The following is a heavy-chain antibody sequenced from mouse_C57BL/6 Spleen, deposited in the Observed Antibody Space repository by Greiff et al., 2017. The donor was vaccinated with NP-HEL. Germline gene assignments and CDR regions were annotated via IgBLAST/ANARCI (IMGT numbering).Heavy chain of an antibody. V-gene: IGHV1-80*01. CDR2: IYPGDGDT. CDR1: GYAFSSYW. J-gene: IGHJ4*01. CDR3: ARGGILYAMDY. Sequence: QVQLQQSGAELVKPGASVKISCKASGYAFSSYWMNWVKQRPGKGLEWIGQIYPGDGDTNYNGKFKGKATLTADKSSSTAYMQLSSLTSEDSAVYFCARGGILYAMDYWGQGTSVTVSS. D-gene: IGHD1-1*02.